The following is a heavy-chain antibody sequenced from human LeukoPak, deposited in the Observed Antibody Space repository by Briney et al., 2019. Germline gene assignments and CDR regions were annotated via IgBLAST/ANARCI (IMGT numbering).Heavy chain of an antibody. J-gene: IGHJ4*02. CDR1: GFTSSRHA. CDR3: ARDEGWLRDFDY. Sequence: GRSLRLSCAASGFTSSRHAMHWVRQAPSKGLEWVAVISYDGSNKYYADSVKGRFTVSRDNSKNTLYLQMNSLRAEDTAVYYCARDEGWLRDFDYWGQGTLVTVSS. D-gene: IGHD5-12*01. CDR2: ISYDGSNK. V-gene: IGHV3-30*04.